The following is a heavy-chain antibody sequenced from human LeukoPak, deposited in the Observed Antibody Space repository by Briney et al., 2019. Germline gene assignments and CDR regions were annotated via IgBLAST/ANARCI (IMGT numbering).Heavy chain of an antibody. V-gene: IGHV1-18*01. J-gene: IGHJ4*02. CDR1: GYTFTSYG. D-gene: IGHD3-9*01. CDR2: ISAYNGNT. Sequence: ASVKVSCKASGYTFTSYGISWVRQAPGQGLEWMGWISAYNGNTNYAQKLQGRVIMTTDTSTSTAYMQLRSLRSDDTAVYYCARYYDILTGYSNFDYWGQGTLVTVSS. CDR3: ARYYDILTGYSNFDY.